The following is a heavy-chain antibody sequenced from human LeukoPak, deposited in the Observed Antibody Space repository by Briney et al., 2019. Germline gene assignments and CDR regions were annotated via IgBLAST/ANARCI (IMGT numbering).Heavy chain of an antibody. V-gene: IGHV4-30-2*01. CDR1: GGSISSGGYS. D-gene: IGHD6-6*01. J-gene: IGHJ4*02. Sequence: SETLSLTCAVSGGSISSGGYSWSWIRQPPGKGLEWIGYIYHSGSTYYNPSLKSRVTISVDRSKNQFSLKLSSVTAADTAVYYCAREKEYSSSFQFDYWGQGTLVTVSS. CDR2: IYHSGST. CDR3: AREKEYSSSFQFDY.